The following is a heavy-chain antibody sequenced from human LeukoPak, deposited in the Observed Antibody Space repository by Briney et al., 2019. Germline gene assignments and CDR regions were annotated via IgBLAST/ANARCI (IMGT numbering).Heavy chain of an antibody. J-gene: IGHJ4*02. Sequence: KPSETLSLTCTVSGGSISSSTYYWGWIRQPPGKRLEWIGSLFYSGITYYNPSLRSRVTISVDTSKNQFSLKLSSVTAVDTAVYYCARQDSSAWGRVDYWGQGILVTVSS. CDR2: LFYSGIT. CDR3: ARQDSSAWGRVDY. CDR1: GGSISSSTYY. D-gene: IGHD6-25*01. V-gene: IGHV4-39*01.